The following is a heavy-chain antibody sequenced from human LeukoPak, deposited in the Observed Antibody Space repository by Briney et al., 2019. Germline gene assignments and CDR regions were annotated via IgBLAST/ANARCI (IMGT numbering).Heavy chain of an antibody. V-gene: IGHV1-69*05. J-gene: IGHJ4*02. D-gene: IGHD2-21*01. CDR1: GGTFSSYA. CDR2: IIPIFGTA. CDR3: ATGGTYCGGNCYPSAY. Sequence: SVKVSCKASGGTFSSYAINWVRQAPGQGLEWMGGIIPIFGTANYAQKFQARVTITTDESTSTAYMELSSLRSEDTAVYYCATGGTYCGGNCYPSAYWGQGTLVTVSS.